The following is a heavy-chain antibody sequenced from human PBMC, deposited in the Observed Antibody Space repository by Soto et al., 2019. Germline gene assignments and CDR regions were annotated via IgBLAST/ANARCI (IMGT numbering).Heavy chain of an antibody. CDR1: GYNFTSYG. CDR3: ARDLYDYGDYYDYYGMDV. V-gene: IGHV1-18*01. J-gene: IGHJ6*02. CDR2: ISAYNGNT. Sequence: GASVKVSCKASGYNFTSYGISWVRQAPGQGLEWMGWISAYNGNTNYAQKLQGRVTMTTDTSTSTAYMELRSLRSDDTAVYYCARDLYDYGDYYDYYGMDVWGQGTTVTVSS. D-gene: IGHD4-17*01.